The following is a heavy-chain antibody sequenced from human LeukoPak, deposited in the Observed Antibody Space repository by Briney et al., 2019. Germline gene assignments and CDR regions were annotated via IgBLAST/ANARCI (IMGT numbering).Heavy chain of an antibody. CDR2: ISSRGSTI. CDR3: AREGSEVRGLNY. Sequence: GGSLRLSCAASEFTFSDYYMSWVRQAPGGGMEWVSYISSRGSTIYYADTVKGRFTISRDDAKNSLYLQMNSLRAEDTAAYYCAREGSEVRGLNYWGQGTLVTVSS. J-gene: IGHJ4*02. V-gene: IGHV3-11*04. CDR1: EFTFSDYY. D-gene: IGHD3-10*01.